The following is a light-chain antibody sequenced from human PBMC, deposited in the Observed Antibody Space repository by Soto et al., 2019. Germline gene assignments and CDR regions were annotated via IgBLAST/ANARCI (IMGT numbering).Light chain of an antibody. CDR1: QSISTN. Sequence: ETVMTQTRATLSVSPGDRATLSCRASQSISTNLAWYQQKPGQAPRLLIYDASTRATGIPARFSGSGSGTEFTLTISSLLSEDFAVYSCQQYNNWPLTFGGGTKV. J-gene: IGKJ4*01. CDR3: QQYNNWPLT. CDR2: DAS. V-gene: IGKV3D-15*01.